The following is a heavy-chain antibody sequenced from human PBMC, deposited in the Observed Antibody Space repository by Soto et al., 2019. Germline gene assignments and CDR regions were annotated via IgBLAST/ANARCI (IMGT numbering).Heavy chain of an antibody. CDR3: ARDQYYYDSSGRYYYYYGMDV. Sequence: GGSLRLSCAASGFTFSSYSMNWVRQAPGKGLEWVSSISSSSSYIYYADSVKGRFTISRDNAKNSLYLQMNSLRAEDTAVYYCARDQYYYDSSGRYYYYYGMDVWGQGTTVTVSS. V-gene: IGHV3-21*01. D-gene: IGHD3-22*01. CDR2: ISSSSSYI. CDR1: GFTFSSYS. J-gene: IGHJ6*02.